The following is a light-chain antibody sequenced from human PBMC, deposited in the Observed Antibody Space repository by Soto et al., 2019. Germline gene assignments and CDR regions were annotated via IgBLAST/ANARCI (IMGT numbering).Light chain of an antibody. V-gene: IGKV3-20*01. CDR1: QSVSSTY. Sequence: EIVLTQSPGTLSLSPGERATLSCRASQSVSSTYLVWYQQKRGRAPRLLIYGASRRATGTPDRFSGSGSGTDFTLTISRLEPEDFAVYYCQQYGTSPTFGQGTKLEIK. CDR2: GAS. J-gene: IGKJ2*01. CDR3: QQYGTSPT.